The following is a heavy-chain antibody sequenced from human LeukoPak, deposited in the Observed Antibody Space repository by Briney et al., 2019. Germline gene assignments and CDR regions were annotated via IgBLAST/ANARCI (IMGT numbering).Heavy chain of an antibody. CDR3: AREATVTPGWFDP. J-gene: IGHJ5*02. D-gene: IGHD4-17*01. CDR2: IYYSGST. Sequence: SETLSLTCTVSGGSISSGGYYWSWIRQHPGKGLEWIGYIYYSGSTYYNPSLKSRVTISADTSKNQFSLKLSSVTAADTAVYYCAREATVTPGWFDPWGQGTLVTVSS. V-gene: IGHV4-31*03. CDR1: GGSISSGGYY.